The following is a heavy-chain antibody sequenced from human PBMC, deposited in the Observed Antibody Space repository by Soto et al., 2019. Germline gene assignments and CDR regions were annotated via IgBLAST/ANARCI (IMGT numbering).Heavy chain of an antibody. CDR3: TRQEGGKATAVEGYYYYGMDV. V-gene: IGHV3-73*01. D-gene: IGHD6-13*01. Sequence: GGSLRLSCAASGFTFSGSAMHWVRQASGKGLEWVGRIRSKANSYATAYAASVKGRFTISRDDSKNTAYLQMNSLKTEDTAVYYCTRQEGGKATAVEGYYYYGMDVWGQGTTVTVSS. CDR1: GFTFSGSA. CDR2: IRSKANSYAT. J-gene: IGHJ6*02.